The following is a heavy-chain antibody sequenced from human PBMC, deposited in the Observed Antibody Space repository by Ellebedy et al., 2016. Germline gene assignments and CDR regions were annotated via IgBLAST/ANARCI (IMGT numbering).Heavy chain of an antibody. J-gene: IGHJ6*02. CDR3: ARTTMVRGAWGYYYYGMDV. CDR1: GFTFSSYD. D-gene: IGHD3-10*01. Sequence: GESLKISXAASGFTFSSYDMHWVRQATGKGLEWVSAIGTAGDTYYPGSVKGRFTISRENAKNSLYLQMNSLRAGDTAVYYCARTTMVRGAWGYYYYGMDVWGQGTTVTVSS. CDR2: IGTAGDT. V-gene: IGHV3-13*04.